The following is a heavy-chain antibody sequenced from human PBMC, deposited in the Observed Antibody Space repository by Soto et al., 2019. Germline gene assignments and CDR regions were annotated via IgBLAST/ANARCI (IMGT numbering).Heavy chain of an antibody. D-gene: IGHD3-16*01. CDR1: GFTFRGSW. Sequence: EVQLVESGGGLVQPGGSLRLTCAASGFTFRGSWMSWVRQAPGKGLDWVANVNQVGSEKYYVDSVKGRFTISRDNANNSLYLQRNSLRAGDTAVYYCARGGGNFDQWGRGTLVTVSS. V-gene: IGHV3-7*04. J-gene: IGHJ4*02. CDR2: VNQVGSEK. CDR3: ARGGGNFDQ.